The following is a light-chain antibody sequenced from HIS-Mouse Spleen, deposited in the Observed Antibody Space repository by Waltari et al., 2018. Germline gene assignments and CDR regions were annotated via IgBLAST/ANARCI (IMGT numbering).Light chain of an antibody. J-gene: IGLJ2*01. CDR2: DVS. V-gene: IGLV2-14*03. CDR1: SSDVGGYNY. Sequence: QSALTQPASVSGSPGQSITISCTGTSSDVGGYNYVSWYQQHPGKAPKLMIYDVSNRPSGVSNRFSGSNSGNTATLTISGTQAMDEADYYCQAWDSSTHVVFGGGTKLTVL. CDR3: QAWDSSTHVV.